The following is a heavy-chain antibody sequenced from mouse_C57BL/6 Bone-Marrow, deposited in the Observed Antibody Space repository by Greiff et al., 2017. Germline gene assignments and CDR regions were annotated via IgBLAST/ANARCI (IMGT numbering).Heavy chain of an antibody. J-gene: IGHJ2*01. D-gene: IGHD2-4*01. CDR2: INPSSGYT. CDR3: ARDDYGAFDY. CDR1: GYTFTSYT. V-gene: IGHV1-4*01. Sequence: VQLVESGAELARPGASVKMSCKASGYTFTSYTMPWVKQRPGQGLEWIGYINPSSGYTKYNQKFKDKATLTADKSSSTAYMQLSSLTSEDAAVYYCARDDYGAFDYWGQGTTLTVSS.